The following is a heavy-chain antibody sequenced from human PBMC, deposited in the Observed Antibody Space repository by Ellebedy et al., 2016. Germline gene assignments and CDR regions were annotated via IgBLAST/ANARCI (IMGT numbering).Heavy chain of an antibody. CDR3: ARAVNGDYVRFYYYYYGMDV. CDR2: IIPIFGTA. Sequence: SVKVSXXASGGTFSSYAISWVRQAPGQGLEWMGGIIPIFGTANYAQKFQGRVTITADKSTSTAYMELSSLRSEDTAVYYCARAVNGDYVRFYYYYYGMDVWGQGTTVTVSS. D-gene: IGHD4-17*01. V-gene: IGHV1-69*06. CDR1: GGTFSSYA. J-gene: IGHJ6*02.